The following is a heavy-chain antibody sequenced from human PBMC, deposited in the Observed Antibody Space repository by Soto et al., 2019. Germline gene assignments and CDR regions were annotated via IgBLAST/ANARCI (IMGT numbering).Heavy chain of an antibody. J-gene: IGHJ4*02. CDR1: GFTFSSYS. V-gene: IGHV3-48*01. Sequence: GGSLRLSCAASGFTFSSYSMNWVRQAPGKGLEWVSYISSSSSTIYYADSVKGRFTISRDNAKNSLYLQMNSLRAEDTAVYYCARQHDVVVAAPCDYWGQGTLVTVSS. CDR2: ISSSSSTI. D-gene: IGHD2-15*01. CDR3: ARQHDVVVAAPCDY.